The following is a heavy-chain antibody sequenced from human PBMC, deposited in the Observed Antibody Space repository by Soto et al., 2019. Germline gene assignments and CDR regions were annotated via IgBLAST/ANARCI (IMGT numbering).Heavy chain of an antibody. D-gene: IGHD1-7*01. J-gene: IGHJ6*03. CDR3: AGTTSHQWYYMDV. V-gene: IGHV6-1*01. Sequence: SQTLSLTCVISGDSVSSNSAAWIWIRLSPSRGLEWLARTYYRSRWYNDYAVSVRSRITVNPDTSKNQFSLQLTSVTPEDTAVYYCAGTTSHQWYYMDVWGKGTTVTVSS. CDR1: GDSVSSNSAA. CDR2: TYYRSRWYN.